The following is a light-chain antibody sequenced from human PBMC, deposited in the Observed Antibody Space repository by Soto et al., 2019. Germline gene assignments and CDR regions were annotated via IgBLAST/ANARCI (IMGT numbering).Light chain of an antibody. CDR1: QSISNIY. V-gene: IGKV3-20*01. Sequence: EIVLTQSPGTLSLSPGERATLSCRASQSISNIYLTWYQQKPGQAPRLLISGASSRATGILDRFSGSRSGTDFNFTISRRETEDFAMYYCQRYSSSLLTFGGWTKLEIK. CDR3: QRYSSSLLT. J-gene: IGKJ2*01. CDR2: GAS.